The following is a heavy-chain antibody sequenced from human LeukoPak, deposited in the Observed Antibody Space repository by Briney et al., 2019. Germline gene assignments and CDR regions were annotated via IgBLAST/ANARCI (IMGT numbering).Heavy chain of an antibody. J-gene: IGHJ3*02. CDR3: AREDYYDSSDRGAFDI. D-gene: IGHD3-22*01. CDR2: ISSSGSTI. Sequence: GGSLRLSCAVSGFTFSSYSMTWVRQAPGKGLEWVSYISSSGSTIYYADSVKGRFTISRDNAKNSLYLQMNSLRAEDTAVYYCAREDYYDSSDRGAFDIWGQGTMVTVSS. CDR1: GFTFSSYS. V-gene: IGHV3-48*04.